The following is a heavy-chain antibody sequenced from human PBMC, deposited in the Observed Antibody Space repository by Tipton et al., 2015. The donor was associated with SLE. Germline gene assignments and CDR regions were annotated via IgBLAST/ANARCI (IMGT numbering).Heavy chain of an antibody. V-gene: IGHV4-39*07. J-gene: IGHJ6*03. CDR1: GGSISSSSYY. Sequence: TLSLTCTVSGGSISSSSYYWGWIRQPPGKGLEWIGSIYFSGSTYYNPSLKSRVTISVDTSKNQFSLKLSSVTAADTAVYYCARAVPSSIAARHYYYYYYMDVWGKGTTVTVSS. D-gene: IGHD6-6*01. CDR3: ARAVPSSIAARHYYYYYYMDV. CDR2: IYFSGST.